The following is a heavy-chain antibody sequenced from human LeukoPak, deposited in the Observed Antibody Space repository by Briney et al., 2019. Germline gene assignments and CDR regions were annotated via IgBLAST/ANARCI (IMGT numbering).Heavy chain of an antibody. V-gene: IGHV3-20*04. Sequence: GGSLRLSCAASGFTFDDYGMSWVRQAPGKGLEWVSGINWNGGSTGYVDSVKGRFTISRDNAKNSLYLQMNSLRAEDTAFYYCARGYCSGGNCNLFDYWGQGTLVTVSS. J-gene: IGHJ4*02. D-gene: IGHD2-15*01. CDR1: GFTFDDYG. CDR2: INWNGGST. CDR3: ARGYCSGGNCNLFDY.